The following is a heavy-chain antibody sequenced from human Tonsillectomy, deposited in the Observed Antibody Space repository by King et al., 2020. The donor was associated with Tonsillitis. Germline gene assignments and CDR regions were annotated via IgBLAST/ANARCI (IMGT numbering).Heavy chain of an antibody. CDR3: ARGDDYGDY. D-gene: IGHD2-21*01. J-gene: IGHJ4*02. Sequence: VQLVESGGGVVQPGRSLRLSCAGSGLTFSSYAMHWVRQAPGKGLEWVAVMSYDGSNKYYADSVKGRFTISRDNSKNTLYLQMNSLRAEDTAVYYCARGDDYGDYWGQGTLVTVSS. CDR1: GLTFSSYA. V-gene: IGHV3-30*04. CDR2: MSYDGSNK.